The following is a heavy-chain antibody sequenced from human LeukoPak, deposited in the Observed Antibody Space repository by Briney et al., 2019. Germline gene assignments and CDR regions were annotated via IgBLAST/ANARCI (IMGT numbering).Heavy chain of an antibody. CDR2: ISAGGTNV. J-gene: IGHJ4*02. D-gene: IGHD3-9*01. CDR1: GSYFGTSA. Sequence: PGGSLRLSCRGSGSYFGTSAMTWVRQAPGKGLEWVSAISAGGTNVYYADSVEGRFTISRDNFEDTLYLEMDSLRVEDTATYFCARINCRGDICYDYFALWRQGTLVTVSS. V-gene: IGHV3-23*01. CDR3: ARINCRGDICYDYFAL.